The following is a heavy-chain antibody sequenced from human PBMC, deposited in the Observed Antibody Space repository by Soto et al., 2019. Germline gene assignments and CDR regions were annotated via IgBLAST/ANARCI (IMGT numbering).Heavy chain of an antibody. CDR2: ISYDGSNK. D-gene: IGHD3-22*01. J-gene: IGHJ4*02. Sequence: GGSLRLSCAASGFTFSSYAMHWVRQAPGKGLEWVAVISYDGSNKYYADSVKGRFTISRDNSKNTLYLQMNSLRAEDTAVYYCARDTLLITTIGPHWGQGTLVTVSS. V-gene: IGHV3-30-3*01. CDR1: GFTFSSYA. CDR3: ARDTLLITTIGPH.